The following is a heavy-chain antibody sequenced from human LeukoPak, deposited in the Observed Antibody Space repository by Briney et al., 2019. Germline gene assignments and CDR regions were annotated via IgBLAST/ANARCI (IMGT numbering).Heavy chain of an antibody. Sequence: PSETLSLTCTVDSISNYYWSWIRQPPGKGLEWIGYIYYSGVTNYNPSLKSRVTISVDTSKNQFSLKLSSVTAADTAVYYCARAQLRGYMDVWGKGTTVTISS. CDR2: IYYSGVT. J-gene: IGHJ6*03. CDR1: SISNYY. D-gene: IGHD5-24*01. CDR3: ARAQLRGYMDV. V-gene: IGHV4-59*01.